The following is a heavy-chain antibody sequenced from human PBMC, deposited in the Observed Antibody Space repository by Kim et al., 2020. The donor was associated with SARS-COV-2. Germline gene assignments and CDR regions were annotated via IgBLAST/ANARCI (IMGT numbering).Heavy chain of an antibody. Sequence: GESLKISCKGSGYSFTSYWISWVRQMPGKGLEWMGRIDPSDSYTNYSPSFQGHVTISADKSISTAYLQWSSLKASDTAMYYCARQIVVVPAAILASYYYYGMDVWGQGTTVTVSS. CDR1: GYSFTSYW. J-gene: IGHJ6*02. CDR3: ARQIVVVPAAILASYYYYGMDV. V-gene: IGHV5-10-1*01. CDR2: IDPSDSYT. D-gene: IGHD2-2*02.